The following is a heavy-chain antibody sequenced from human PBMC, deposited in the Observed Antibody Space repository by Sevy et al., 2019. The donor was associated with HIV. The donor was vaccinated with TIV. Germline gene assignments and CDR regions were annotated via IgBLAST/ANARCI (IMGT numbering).Heavy chain of an antibody. CDR1: GFTFSSYA. CDR2: ISYDGSNK. Sequence: GGSLRLSCAASGFTFSSYAMHWVRQAPDKGLEWVAVISYDGSNKYYADSVKGRFTISRDNSKNTLYLQMNSLRAEDTAVYYCARDRGSGYPQYDAFDIWGQGTMVTVSS. V-gene: IGHV3-30-3*01. J-gene: IGHJ3*02. D-gene: IGHD3-22*01. CDR3: ARDRGSGYPQYDAFDI.